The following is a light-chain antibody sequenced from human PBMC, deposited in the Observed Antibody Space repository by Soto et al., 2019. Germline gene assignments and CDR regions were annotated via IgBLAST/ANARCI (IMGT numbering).Light chain of an antibody. CDR3: SSYTSSSAYV. CDR2: DVS. CDR1: SSDVGGYNY. Sequence: QSALTQPASVSGYPGQSITISCTGTSSDVGGYNYVSWYQHHPGKAPKLMIYDVSNRPSGVSNRFSGSKSGNTASLTISGLQAEDEADYYFSSYTSSSAYVFGTGTKLTVL. J-gene: IGLJ1*01. V-gene: IGLV2-14*03.